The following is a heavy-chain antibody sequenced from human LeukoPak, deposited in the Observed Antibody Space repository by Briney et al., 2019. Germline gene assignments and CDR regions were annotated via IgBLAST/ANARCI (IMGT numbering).Heavy chain of an antibody. J-gene: IGHJ6*02. CDR1: GFGITTYS. CDR2: ISSSGKYV. Sequence: PGRSLRLSCSAAGFGITTYSMNWVRQAPGKGLEWVSSISSSGKYVYYGDSVKGRFTLSRDDAKNELYLQMNSLRAEDTALYYCARDRYGSSVGGMDVWGQGTTVTVSS. V-gene: IGHV3-21*06. D-gene: IGHD6-6*01. CDR3: ARDRYGSSVGGMDV.